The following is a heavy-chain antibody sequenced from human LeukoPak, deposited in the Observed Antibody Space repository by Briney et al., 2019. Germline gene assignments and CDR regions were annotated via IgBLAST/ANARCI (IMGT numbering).Heavy chain of an antibody. Sequence: SETLPLTCTVSGGSISSSSYYWGWIRQSPGKGLEWIGSMYYSGSTYYNPSLKSRVTISVDTSKNQFSLKLSSVTAADTAVYYCARRVGRGHYYMDVWGKGTTVTISS. J-gene: IGHJ6*03. CDR3: ARRVGRGHYYMDV. CDR1: GGSISSSSYY. CDR2: MYYSGST. V-gene: IGHV4-39*07. D-gene: IGHD1-26*01.